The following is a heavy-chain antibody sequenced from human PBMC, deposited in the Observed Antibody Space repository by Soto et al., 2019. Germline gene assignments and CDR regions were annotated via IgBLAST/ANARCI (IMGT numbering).Heavy chain of an antibody. D-gene: IGHD4-17*01. J-gene: IGHJ6*02. Sequence: ASVKVSCKASGYTFTSYGISWVRQAPGQGLEWMGWISAYNGNTNYAQKLQGRVTMTTDTSTSTAYMELRSLRSDDTAVYYCARDRPTVTTGYYYYGMDVWGQGTTVTVSS. CDR1: GYTFTSYG. CDR2: ISAYNGNT. CDR3: ARDRPTVTTGYYYYGMDV. V-gene: IGHV1-18*04.